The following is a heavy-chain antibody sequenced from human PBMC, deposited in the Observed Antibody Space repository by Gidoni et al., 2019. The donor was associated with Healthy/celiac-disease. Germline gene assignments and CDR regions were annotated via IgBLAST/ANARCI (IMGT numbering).Heavy chain of an antibody. CDR3: ARDWYYDSSGYYSHYGMDV. Sequence: EVQLVESGGGVVRPGGSLRLSCAASGFTFDDYGMSWVRQAPGKGLEWVSGINWNGGSTGYADSVKGRFTISRDNAKNSLYLQMNSLRAEDTALYYCARDWYYDSSGYYSHYGMDVWGQGTTVTVSS. CDR1: GFTFDDYG. D-gene: IGHD3-22*01. V-gene: IGHV3-20*04. J-gene: IGHJ6*02. CDR2: INWNGGST.